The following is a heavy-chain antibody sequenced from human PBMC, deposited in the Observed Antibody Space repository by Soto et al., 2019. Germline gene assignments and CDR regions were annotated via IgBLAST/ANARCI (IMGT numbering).Heavy chain of an antibody. CDR3: ARGGSAYSLDY. CDR2: IYSGGNT. CDR1: GFTVSSNY. J-gene: IGHJ4*02. V-gene: IGHV3-53*01. Sequence: EVQVVESGGGLIQPGGSLRLSCAAYGFTVSSNYMTWIRQAPGKGLECVSVIYSGGNTDYADSVKGRFTISRDNAKNTLYLEMNSLRAEDTAVYYCARGGSAYSLDYWGQGTLVTVSS. D-gene: IGHD3-22*01.